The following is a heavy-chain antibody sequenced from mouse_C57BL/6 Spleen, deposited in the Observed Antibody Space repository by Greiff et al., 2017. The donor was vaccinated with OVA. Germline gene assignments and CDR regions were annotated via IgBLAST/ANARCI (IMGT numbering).Heavy chain of an antibody. V-gene: IGHV5-4*01. J-gene: IGHJ2*01. CDR1: GFTFSSYA. CDR3: ARERGHPYYFDY. Sequence: EVKVVESGGGLVKPGGSLKLSCAASGFTFSSYAMSWVRQTPEKRLEWVATISDGGSYTYYPDNVKGRFTISRDNAKNNLYLRMRHLEVEATAKYYSARERGHPYYFDYWGQGTTLTVSA. CDR2: ISDGGSYT.